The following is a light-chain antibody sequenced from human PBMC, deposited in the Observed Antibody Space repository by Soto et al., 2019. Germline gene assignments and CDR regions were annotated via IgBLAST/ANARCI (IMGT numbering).Light chain of an antibody. V-gene: IGKV3-20*01. CDR1: QSVSTNY. CDR3: QQYGSSPPT. J-gene: IGKJ1*01. Sequence: EIVLTQSPGTLSLSPGERATLSYRASQSVSTNYLAWYQRKPGQAPRLLIYGASSRATDIPNRFSGSGSGTDFTLTITRLKAEDFAVYYCQQYGSSPPTFGQGTKVEIK. CDR2: GAS.